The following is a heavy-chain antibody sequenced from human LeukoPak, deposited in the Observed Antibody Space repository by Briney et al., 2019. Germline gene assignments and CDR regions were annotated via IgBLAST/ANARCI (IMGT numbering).Heavy chain of an antibody. J-gene: IGHJ5*02. CDR2: IKEDGTEK. D-gene: IGHD3-10*01. V-gene: IGHV3-7*04. CDR1: GFMFKNYW. CDR3: ATGGPGSS. Sequence: PGGSLRLSCAASGFMFKNYWMNWVRQAPGKGPEWVATIKEDGTEKYYVDSVKGRFTISRDNAKNSLSLQMSTLRAEDTAVYYCATGGPGSSWGQGTLVTVSS.